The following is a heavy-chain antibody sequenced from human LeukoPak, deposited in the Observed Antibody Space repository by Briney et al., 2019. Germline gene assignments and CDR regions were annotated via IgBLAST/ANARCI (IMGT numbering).Heavy chain of an antibody. Sequence: ASVKVSCKASGYTFTSYYMHWVRQAPGQGLEWMGIINPSGGSTSYAQKFQGRVTMTRDMSTSTVYMELSSLRSEDTAVYYCARTPVGGSSWYATSFDYWGQGTLVTVSS. CDR2: INPSGGST. V-gene: IGHV1-46*01. D-gene: IGHD6-13*01. CDR1: GYTFTSYY. J-gene: IGHJ4*02. CDR3: ARTPVGGSSWYATSFDY.